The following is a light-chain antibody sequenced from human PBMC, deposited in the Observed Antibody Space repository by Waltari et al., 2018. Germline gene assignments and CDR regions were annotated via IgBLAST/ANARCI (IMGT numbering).Light chain of an antibody. CDR3: QDLHDYPV. CDR1: HDISSH. V-gene: IGKV1-9*01. J-gene: IGKJ3*01. Sequence: IQLTQSPSSLSASVGASVTISCRALHDISSHLAWFQQKPGKAPTLLIYPASTLESGVPSRFSGSGSGTEFTLTITSLQPEDFATYFCQDLHDYPVFGPGTKVDIK. CDR2: PAS.